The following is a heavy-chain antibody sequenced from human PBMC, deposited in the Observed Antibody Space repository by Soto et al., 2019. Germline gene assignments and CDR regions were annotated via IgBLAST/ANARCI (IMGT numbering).Heavy chain of an antibody. Sequence: GGSLRLSCAASGFSFSVHGMHWVRQAPGKGLEWVALIWNDGSQQDYADSVRGRFTISRDNSKNTLYLQMNSLRAEDTAVYYCARDTRGITYYDFWSGYHNYYYGMDVWGQGTTVTVSS. V-gene: IGHV3-33*01. J-gene: IGHJ6*02. CDR1: GFSFSVHG. D-gene: IGHD3-3*01. CDR3: ARDTRGITYYDFWSGYHNYYYGMDV. CDR2: IWNDGSQQ.